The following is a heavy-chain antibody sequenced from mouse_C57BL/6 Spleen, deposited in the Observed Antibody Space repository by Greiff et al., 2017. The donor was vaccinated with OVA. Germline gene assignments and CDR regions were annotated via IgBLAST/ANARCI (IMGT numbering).Heavy chain of an antibody. CDR3: ARTNWDDY. J-gene: IGHJ2*01. CDR2: IYPGDGDT. V-gene: IGHV1-82*01. Sequence: VQLQQSGPELVKPGASVKISCKASGYAFSSSWMNWVKQRPGKGLEWIGRIYPGDGDTNYNGKFKGKATLTADKSSSTAYMQLSSLTSEDSAVYFCARTNWDDYWGQGTTLTVSS. D-gene: IGHD4-1*01. CDR1: GYAFSSSW.